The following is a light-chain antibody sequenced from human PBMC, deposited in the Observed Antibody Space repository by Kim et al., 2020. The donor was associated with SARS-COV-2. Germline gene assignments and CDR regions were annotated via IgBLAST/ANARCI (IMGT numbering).Light chain of an antibody. CDR1: SSDVGGYDY. J-gene: IGLJ2*01. Sequence: QSALTQPASVSGSPGQSITISCTGTSSDVGGYDYVSWYQQHPGKAPKVIIYDVSNRPSGVSNRFSGSKSGNTASLTISGIQAEDEADYFCSSYASSNTVLFGGGTQLTVL. CDR3: SSYASSNTVL. CDR2: DVS. V-gene: IGLV2-14*03.